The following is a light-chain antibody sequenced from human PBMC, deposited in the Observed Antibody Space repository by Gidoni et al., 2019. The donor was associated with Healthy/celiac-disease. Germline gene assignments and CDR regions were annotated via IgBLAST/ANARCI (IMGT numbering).Light chain of an antibody. CDR2: AAS. J-gene: IGKJ3*01. V-gene: IGKV1-12*01. CDR3: HQANSFLGGIT. Sequence: DIQRSQSPSSVSASVGDRVTITCRACQGISSWLAWYKQKPGKAPKLLIYAASSLQRGVPARFSGSGSGTGFTLTISSLQPEDVAAYDCHQANSFLGGITFGPGTKVDIK. CDR1: QGISSW.